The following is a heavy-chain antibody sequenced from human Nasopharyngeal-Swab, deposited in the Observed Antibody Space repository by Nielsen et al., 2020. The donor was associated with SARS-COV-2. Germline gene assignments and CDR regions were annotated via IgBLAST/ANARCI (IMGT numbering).Heavy chain of an antibody. CDR2: FIPIFGTA. CDR1: GDTFSSYA. D-gene: IGHD3-22*01. V-gene: IGHV1-69*13. Sequence: SVKDSCKASGDTFSSYAISWVRQAPGQGLEWMGGFIPIFGTANYAQKFQGRVTITADESTSTAYMELISQRSEDTAVYYCARGDYSDSSGYPGFGYYFDYWGQGTLVTVSS. J-gene: IGHJ4*02. CDR3: ARGDYSDSSGYPGFGYYFDY.